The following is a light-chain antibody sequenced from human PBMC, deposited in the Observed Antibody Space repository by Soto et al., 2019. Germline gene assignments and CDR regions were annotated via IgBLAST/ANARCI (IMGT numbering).Light chain of an antibody. J-gene: IGLJ1*01. CDR2: DVS. V-gene: IGLV2-14*01. Sequence: QSALTQPASVSGSPGQSITISCTGTSSDVGGYNYVSWYQQHPGQAPKFMIYDVSNRPSGGSTRFSGSKSGNTASLTISGLQAEDEADYYCNSYTTSDTRQIVFGTGTKVTVL. CDR1: SSDVGGYNY. CDR3: NSYTTSDTRQIV.